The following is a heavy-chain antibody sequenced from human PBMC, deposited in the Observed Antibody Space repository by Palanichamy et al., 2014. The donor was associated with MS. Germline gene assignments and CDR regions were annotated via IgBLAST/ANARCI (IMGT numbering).Heavy chain of an antibody. Sequence: QVQLVQSGAEVKKPGASVRVSCKASGYTFTSYAMNWVRQAPGQRLERMGWINAGNGNTKYSQKFQGRVTITRDTSASTAYMELSSLRSEDTALYYCARGGGGLSYTDYWGQGTLVTVSS. V-gene: IGHV1-3*01. J-gene: IGHJ4*02. CDR1: GYTFTSYA. CDR2: INAGNGNT. D-gene: IGHD4-23*01. CDR3: ARGGGGLSYTDY.